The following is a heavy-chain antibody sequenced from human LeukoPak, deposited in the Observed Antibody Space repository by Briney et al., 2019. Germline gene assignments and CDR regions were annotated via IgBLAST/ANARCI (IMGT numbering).Heavy chain of an antibody. J-gene: IGHJ4*02. CDR1: GFTFSSYW. CDR3: ARRGLVGATDY. D-gene: IGHD1-26*01. V-gene: IGHV3-20*01. CDR2: INWNGGST. Sequence: GGSLRLSCAASGFTFSSYWMSWVRQAPGKGLEWVSGINWNGGSTGYADSVKGRFTISRDNAKNSLYLQMNSLRAEDTALYHCARRGLVGATDYWGQGTLVTVSS.